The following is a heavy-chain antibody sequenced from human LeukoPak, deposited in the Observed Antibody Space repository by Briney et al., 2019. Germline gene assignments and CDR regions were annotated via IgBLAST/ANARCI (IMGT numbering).Heavy chain of an antibody. J-gene: IGHJ5*02. D-gene: IGHD6-6*01. CDR3: ARGGIASRPSCWFDP. V-gene: IGHV4-38-2*02. CDR1: GYSISSGYY. Sequence: SETLSLTCTVSGYSISSGYYWGWIRQPPGKGLEWIWSIYHSGSSYYNPSLKSRVTISVDTSKNQFSLKLSSVTAADTAVYYCARGGIASRPSCWFDPWGQGTQVTVSS. CDR2: IYHSGSS.